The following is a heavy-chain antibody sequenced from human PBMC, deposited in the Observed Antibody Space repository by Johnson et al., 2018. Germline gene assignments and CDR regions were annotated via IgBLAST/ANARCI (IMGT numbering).Heavy chain of an antibody. V-gene: IGHV3-23*04. D-gene: IGHD6-19*01. CDR2: ITGSGGST. CDR3: EKAGSSGGYLDAFDL. J-gene: IGHJ3*01. CDR1: GFTFSSYA. Sequence: EVQLVETGGGLVQPGGSLRLSCAASGFTFSSYAMSWVRQAAGKGLEWVSTITGSGGSTYYADSVKGRFTIPRDNSKNTLYLQMNSLRAEDTAVYYREKAGSSGGYLDAFDLWGQGTMVTVSS.